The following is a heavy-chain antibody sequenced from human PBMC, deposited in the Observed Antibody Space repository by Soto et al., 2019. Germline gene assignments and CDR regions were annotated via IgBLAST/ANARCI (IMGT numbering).Heavy chain of an antibody. J-gene: IGHJ4*02. D-gene: IGHD3-10*01. CDR1: GFTFSSYA. Sequence: QVQLVESGGGVVQPGRSLRLSCAASGFTFSSYAMHWVRQAPGKGLEWVAVISYDGSNKYYADSVKGRFTISRDNSKNXLYLQMNSLRAEDTAVYYCARGPLWFGELFPYFDYWGQGTLVTVSS. CDR3: ARGPLWFGELFPYFDY. CDR2: ISYDGSNK. V-gene: IGHV3-30-3*01.